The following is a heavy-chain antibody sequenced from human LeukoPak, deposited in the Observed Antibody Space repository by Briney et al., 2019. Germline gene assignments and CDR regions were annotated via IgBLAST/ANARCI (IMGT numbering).Heavy chain of an antibody. J-gene: IGHJ4*02. CDR1: GGTFSSYA. Sequence: ASVKVSCKASGGTFSSYAISWVRQAPGQGLEWMGGIIPIFGTANYAQKFQGRVTITTDESTSTAYMELSSLRSEDTAVYYCATEGHYSSSSVEIDNNWGQGTLVTVSS. CDR3: ATEGHYSSSSVEIDNN. D-gene: IGHD6-6*01. V-gene: IGHV1-69*05. CDR2: IIPIFGTA.